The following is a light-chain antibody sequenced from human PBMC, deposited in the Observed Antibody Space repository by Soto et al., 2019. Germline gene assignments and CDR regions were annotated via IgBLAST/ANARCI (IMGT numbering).Light chain of an antibody. J-gene: IGKJ3*01. Sequence: EMVMTQSPATLSVSPGERVNLSCRATESVHSNLAWYQQKPGQGPSLLIYYASTRVTGVPDRFSGSGSGTEFTRTISSLQSEDFGVYYCQHYSNWPPTFGPGTKVEIK. CDR1: ESVHSN. CDR3: QHYSNWPPT. CDR2: YAS. V-gene: IGKV3-15*01.